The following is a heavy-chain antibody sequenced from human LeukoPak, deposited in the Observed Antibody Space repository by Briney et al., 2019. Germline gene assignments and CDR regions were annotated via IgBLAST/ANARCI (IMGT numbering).Heavy chain of an antibody. CDR2: MNPNSGNT. CDR1: GYTFTSYD. J-gene: IGHJ4*02. V-gene: IGHV1-8*01. Sequence: ASVKVSCKASGYTFTSYDINWVRQATGQGLEWMGWMNPNSGNTGYAQKFQGRVTMTRNTSVSTAYMELSSLRSEDTAVYYCARVPVWSGYYRLSIFWGQGTLVTVSS. CDR3: ARVPVWSGYYRLSIF. D-gene: IGHD3-3*01.